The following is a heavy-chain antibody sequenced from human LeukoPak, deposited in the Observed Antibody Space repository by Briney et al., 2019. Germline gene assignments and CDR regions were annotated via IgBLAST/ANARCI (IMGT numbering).Heavy chain of an antibody. J-gene: IGHJ5*02. V-gene: IGHV4-4*02. Sequence: SETLSLTCAVSGGSISSSNWWSWIRQPPGKGLEWIGEINHSGSTNYNPSLKSRITISVDTSKNQFSLKLNSVTAADTAVYYCARDLQENWFDPWGQGTLVTVSS. CDR3: ARDLQENWFDP. D-gene: IGHD4-11*01. CDR2: INHSGST. CDR1: GGSISSSNW.